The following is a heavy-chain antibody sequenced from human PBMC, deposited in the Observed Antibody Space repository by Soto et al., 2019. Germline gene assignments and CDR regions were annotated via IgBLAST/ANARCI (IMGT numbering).Heavy chain of an antibody. Sequence: PSETLSLTCAVYGGSFSGYYWSWIRQPPGKGLEWIGEINHSGSTNYNPSLKSRVTISVDTSKNQFSLKLSSVTAADTAVYYCARVKAYYDFWSGSPLHYYSYGMDVWGQGTTVTVSS. CDR2: INHSGST. CDR3: ARVKAYYDFWSGSPLHYYSYGMDV. V-gene: IGHV4-34*01. D-gene: IGHD3-3*01. CDR1: GGSFSGYY. J-gene: IGHJ6*02.